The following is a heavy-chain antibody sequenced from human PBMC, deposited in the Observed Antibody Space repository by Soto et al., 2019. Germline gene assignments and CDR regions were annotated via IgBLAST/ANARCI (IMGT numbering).Heavy chain of an antibody. V-gene: IGHV3-53*04. D-gene: IGHD6-13*01. CDR1: GFTVSSNY. CDR3: ARLLRSSWYVDP. CDR2: IYSGGST. J-gene: IGHJ5*02. Sequence: GGSLRLSCAASGFTVSSNYMSWVRQAPGKGLEWVSVIYSGGSTYYADSVKGRFTISRHNSENTVYLQLNSLRPEDTAVYYCARLLRSSWYVDPWGPGTLATVST.